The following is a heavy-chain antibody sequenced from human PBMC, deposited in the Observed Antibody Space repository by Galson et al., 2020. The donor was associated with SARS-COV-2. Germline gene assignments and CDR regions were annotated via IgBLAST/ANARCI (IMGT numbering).Heavy chain of an antibody. CDR2: IIPIFGTA. CDR1: GGTFSSYA. Sequence: SVKVSCKASGGTFSSYAISWVRQAPGQGLEWMGGIIPIFGTANYAQKFQGRVTITADESTSTAYMELSSLRSEDTAVYYCASLLGYSYGSFDYWGQGTLVTVSS. D-gene: IGHD5-18*01. V-gene: IGHV1-69*13. J-gene: IGHJ4*02. CDR3: ASLLGYSYGSFDY.